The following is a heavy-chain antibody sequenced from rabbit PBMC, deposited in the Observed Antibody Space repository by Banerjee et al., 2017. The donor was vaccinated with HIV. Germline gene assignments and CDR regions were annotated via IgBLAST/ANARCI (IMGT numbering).Heavy chain of an antibody. CDR2: IATGSGST. V-gene: IGHV1S45*01. J-gene: IGHJ3*01. Sequence: QQQLEESGGGLVQPEGSLTLTCTASGFSLSNNYVMCWVRQAPGKGLEWIGCIATGSGSTYYASWAKGRFTISKSSSTTVTLQMTSLTAADTATYFCARDLGGSSDLWGQGTLVTVS. CDR1: GFSLSNNYV. D-gene: IGHD8-1*01. CDR3: ARDLGGSSDL.